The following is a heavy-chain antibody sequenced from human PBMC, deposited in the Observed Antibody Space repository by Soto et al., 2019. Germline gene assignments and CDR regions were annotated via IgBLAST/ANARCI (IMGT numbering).Heavy chain of an antibody. CDR2: IKSKTDGGTT. J-gene: IGHJ6*03. CDR1: GFTFSNAW. CDR3: TTLVDYDFWSGYYTADYYYYYMDV. V-gene: IGHV3-15*01. Sequence: GGSLRLSCAASGFTFSNAWMSWVRQAPGKGLEWVGRIKSKTDGGTTDYAAPVKGRFTISRDDSKNTLYLQMNSLKTEDTAVYYCTTLVDYDFWSGYYTADYYYYYMDVWGKGTTVTVSS. D-gene: IGHD3-3*01.